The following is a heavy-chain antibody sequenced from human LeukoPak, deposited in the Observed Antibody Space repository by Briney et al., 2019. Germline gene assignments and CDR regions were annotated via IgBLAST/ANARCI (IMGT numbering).Heavy chain of an antibody. Sequence: ASVKVSCKASGYTFTGYYMHWVRQAPGQGLEWMGWINPNSGGTNYAQKFQGRVTMTRYTSISTAYMELSRLRSDDTAVYYCARDLFLIQGNDADYWGQGTLVTVSS. CDR2: INPNSGGT. J-gene: IGHJ4*02. D-gene: IGHD1-1*01. CDR3: ARDLFLIQGNDADY. CDR1: GYTFTGYY. V-gene: IGHV1-2*02.